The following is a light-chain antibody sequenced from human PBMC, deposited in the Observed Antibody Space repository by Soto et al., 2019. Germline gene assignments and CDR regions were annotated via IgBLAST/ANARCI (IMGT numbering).Light chain of an antibody. CDR3: MQSRGTPLT. Sequence: DIVMTQSPLSLPVTPGEPASISCRSSQSLLYSNGYNYLDWDLQKPGQSPQLLIYFGSNRASGVPDRFSGSGEGTDFTLTISSVEPEDVGVYYCMQSRGTPLTFGPGTNVHVK. CDR2: FGS. J-gene: IGKJ3*01. V-gene: IGKV2-28*01. CDR1: QSLLYSNGYNY.